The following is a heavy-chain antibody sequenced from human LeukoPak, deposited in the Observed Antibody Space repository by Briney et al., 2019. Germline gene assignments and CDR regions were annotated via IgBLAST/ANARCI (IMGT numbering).Heavy chain of an antibody. CDR3: ARSLEWAMDV. J-gene: IGHJ6*03. Sequence: PGGSLSLSCVASGFTISTYAMNWVRQAPGKGLEWVSYISSSGSTIYYADSVKGRFTISRDNAKNSLYLQMNSLRAEDTAVYYCARSLEWAMDVWGKGTTVTVSS. CDR2: ISSSGSTI. CDR1: GFTISTYA. D-gene: IGHD3-3*01. V-gene: IGHV3-48*04.